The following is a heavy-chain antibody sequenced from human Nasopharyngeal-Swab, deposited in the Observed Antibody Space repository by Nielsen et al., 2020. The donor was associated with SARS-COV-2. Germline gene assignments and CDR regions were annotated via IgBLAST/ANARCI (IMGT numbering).Heavy chain of an antibody. J-gene: IGHJ4*02. Sequence: GESLKISCAASGFTFSIYTMNWVRQAPGKGLEWVAAISGSGAISGSGGSTYYADSVKGRFTISRDNSKNTLSLQMNGLGAEDTAVYYCAKDLRGPYFFWGQGTLVTVSS. D-gene: IGHD2/OR15-2a*01. CDR3: AKDLRGPYFF. CDR2: ISGSGAISGSGGST. V-gene: IGHV3-23*01. CDR1: GFTFSIYT.